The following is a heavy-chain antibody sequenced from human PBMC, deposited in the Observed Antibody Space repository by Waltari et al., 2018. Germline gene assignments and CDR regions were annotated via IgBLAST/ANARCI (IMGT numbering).Heavy chain of an antibody. D-gene: IGHD1-26*01. CDR3: AKSGRGRWELLNHYYYYYMDV. V-gene: IGHV3-30*02. J-gene: IGHJ6*03. Sequence: GSNKYYADSVKGRFTISRDNSKNTLYLQMNSLRAEDTAMYYCAKSGRGRWELLNHYYYYYMDVWGKGTTVTVSS. CDR2: GSNK.